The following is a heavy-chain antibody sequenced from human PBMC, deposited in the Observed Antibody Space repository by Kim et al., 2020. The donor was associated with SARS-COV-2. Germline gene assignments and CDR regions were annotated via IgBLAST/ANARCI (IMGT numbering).Heavy chain of an antibody. J-gene: IGHJ2*01. CDR3: ARVTTAWDWYFDL. D-gene: IGHD4-17*01. V-gene: IGHV4-4*02. Sequence: YNPSLKSRVTISVDKSKTQFSLKLSSVTAADTAVYYCARVTTAWDWYFDLWGRGTLVTVSS.